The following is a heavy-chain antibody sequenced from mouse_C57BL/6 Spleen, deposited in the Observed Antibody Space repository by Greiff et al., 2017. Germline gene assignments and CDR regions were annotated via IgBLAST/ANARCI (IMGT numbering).Heavy chain of an antibody. CDR1: GYTFTDYY. CDR2: INPNNGGT. V-gene: IGHV1-26*01. Sequence: EVQLQQSGPELVKPGASVKISCKASGYTFTDYYMNWVKQSHGKSLEWIGDINPNNGGTSYNQKFKGKATLTVDKSSSTAYMELRSLTSEDSAVYYCARAGSSYWWYFDVWGTGTTVTVSS. D-gene: IGHD1-1*01. J-gene: IGHJ1*03. CDR3: ARAGSSYWWYFDV.